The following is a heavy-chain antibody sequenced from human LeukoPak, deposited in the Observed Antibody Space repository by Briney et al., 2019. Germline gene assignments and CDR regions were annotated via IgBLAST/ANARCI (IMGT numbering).Heavy chain of an antibody. Sequence: ASVKVSCKASGYTFTGYYMHWVRRAPGQGLEWMGWINPNSGGTNYAQKFQGRVTMTRDTSISTAYMELSRLRSDDTAVYYCAISCSGGSCYSEGNCYMDVWGKGTTVTVSS. J-gene: IGHJ6*03. D-gene: IGHD2-15*01. CDR1: GYTFTGYY. CDR2: INPNSGGT. V-gene: IGHV1-2*02. CDR3: AISCSGGSCYSEGNCYMDV.